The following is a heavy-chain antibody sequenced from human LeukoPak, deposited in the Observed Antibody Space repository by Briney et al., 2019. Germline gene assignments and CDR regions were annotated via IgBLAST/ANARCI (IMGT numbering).Heavy chain of an antibody. J-gene: IGHJ3*02. D-gene: IGHD6-19*01. Sequence: SETLSLTCTVSGGSISSYYRSWIRQPPGKGLDWIGYIYYSGSTNYNPSLKSRVTISVDTSKNQFSLKLSSVTAADTAVYYCARDGSGWYPDAFDIWGQGTMVTVSS. CDR3: ARDGSGWYPDAFDI. CDR1: GGSISSYY. V-gene: IGHV4-59*01. CDR2: IYYSGST.